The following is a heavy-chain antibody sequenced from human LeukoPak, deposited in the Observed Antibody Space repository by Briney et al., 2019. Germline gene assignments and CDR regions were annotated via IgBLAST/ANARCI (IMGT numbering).Heavy chain of an antibody. CDR1: GFTISSYG. CDR2: IRYDGSNK. V-gene: IGHV3-30*02. D-gene: IGHD1-14*01. CDR3: ANAEDHLSPTDY. J-gene: IGHJ4*02. Sequence: GGSLRLSCAASGFTISSYGMHWVRQAPGKGLEWVAFIRYDGSNKYYADSVKGRFTISRDNSKNTLYLQMNSLRAEDTAVYYCANAEDHLSPTDYWGQGTLVTVSS.